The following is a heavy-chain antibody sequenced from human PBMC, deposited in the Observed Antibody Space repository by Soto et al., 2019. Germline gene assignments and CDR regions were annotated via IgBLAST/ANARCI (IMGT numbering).Heavy chain of an antibody. V-gene: IGHV3-74*01. CDR1: YW. CDR2: IYNDGTYS. Sequence: YWLHRVRKSPGKGLVWISRIYNDGTYSDYADSVRGRFTISRDNVNDTLYLQMNNLRAEDSGLFYCTRGPRPISTGTGAYCGQGPPVTASP. D-gene: IGHD3-10*01. J-gene: IGHJ4*02. CDR3: TRGPRPISTGTGAY.